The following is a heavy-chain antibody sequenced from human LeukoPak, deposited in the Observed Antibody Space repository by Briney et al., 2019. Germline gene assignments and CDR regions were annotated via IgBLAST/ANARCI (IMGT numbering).Heavy chain of an antibody. CDR2: IYYSGST. CDR1: GGSISSYY. V-gene: IGHV4-59*08. Sequence: SETLSLTCTVSGGSISSYYWSWIRQPPGKGLQWIGYIYYSGSTNHNPSLKSRVTISVDTSKNQFSLKLSSVTAADTAVYYCARSPPGVGACSFDYWGQGTLVAVSS. J-gene: IGHJ4*02. D-gene: IGHD1-26*01. CDR3: ARSPPGVGACSFDY.